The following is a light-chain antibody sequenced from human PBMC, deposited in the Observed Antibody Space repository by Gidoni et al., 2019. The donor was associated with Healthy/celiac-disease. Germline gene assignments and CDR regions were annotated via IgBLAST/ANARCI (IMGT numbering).Light chain of an antibody. CDR1: QDISNY. CDR2: DAS. V-gene: IGKV1-33*01. J-gene: IGKJ4*01. CDR3: QQYDNLPLT. Sequence: DIQMTQSPSSLSASVGDRVTITCQASQDISNYLNWYQQKPGKAPKLLIYDASNLATGVPSRFSGSGSGTDFTFTISSLQPEDIATYYCQQYDNLPLTFGRGTKVEIK.